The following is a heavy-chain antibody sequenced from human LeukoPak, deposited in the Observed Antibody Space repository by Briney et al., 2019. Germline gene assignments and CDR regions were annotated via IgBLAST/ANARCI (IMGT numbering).Heavy chain of an antibody. CDR1: GGSISSGGYS. J-gene: IGHJ4*02. Sequence: PSETLSLTCAVSGGSISSGGYSWSWIRQPPGKGLEWIGYIYHSGSTYYNPSLKSRVTISVDRSKNQFSLKLSSVTAADTAVYYCARDDGSGLFDYWGQGTLVTVSS. D-gene: IGHD3-10*01. CDR2: IYHSGST. CDR3: ARDDGSGLFDY. V-gene: IGHV4-30-2*01.